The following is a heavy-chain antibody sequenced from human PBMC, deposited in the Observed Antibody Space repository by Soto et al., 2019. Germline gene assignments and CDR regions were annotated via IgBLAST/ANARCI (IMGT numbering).Heavy chain of an antibody. J-gene: IGHJ4*02. V-gene: IGHV3-23*01. Sequence: TGGSLRLSCAASGFTFSSYAMSWVRQAPGKGLEWVSAISGSGGSTYYADSVKGRFTISRDNSKNTLYLQMNSLRAKDTAVYYCAKGITNYYDSSGYYHTGFDYWGQGTLVTVSS. CDR1: GFTFSSYA. CDR3: AKGITNYYDSSGYYHTGFDY. D-gene: IGHD3-22*01. CDR2: ISGSGGST.